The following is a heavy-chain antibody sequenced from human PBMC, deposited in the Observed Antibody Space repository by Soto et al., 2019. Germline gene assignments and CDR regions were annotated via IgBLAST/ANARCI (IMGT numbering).Heavy chain of an antibody. CDR1: GFTFSSYG. V-gene: IGHV3-30*03. Sequence: QVQLVESGGGVVKPGRSLRLSCAASGFTFSSYGMHWVRQAPGKGLAGVALISYDGNDKYYADSVKGRFTISRDNSKNTLYLQMNSLIAEDTAVFYCASCISTSCYVDGMDVWGQGTTVTVSS. D-gene: IGHD2-2*01. CDR3: ASCISTSCYVDGMDV. CDR2: ISYDGNDK. J-gene: IGHJ6*02.